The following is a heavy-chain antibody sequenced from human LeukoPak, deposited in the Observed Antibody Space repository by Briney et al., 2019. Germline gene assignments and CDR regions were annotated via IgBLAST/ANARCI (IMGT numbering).Heavy chain of an antibody. CDR2: INHSGST. V-gene: IGHV4-34*01. Sequence: SETLSLTCAVYGGSFSGYYWSWIRQPPGKGLEWIGEINHSGSTNYNPSLKSRVTISVDTSKNQFSLKLSSVTAADTGVYFCASHRIPTRPRFDYWGQGSLVIVSS. J-gene: IGHJ4*02. CDR3: ASHRIPTRPRFDY. CDR1: GGSFSGYY. D-gene: IGHD6-6*01.